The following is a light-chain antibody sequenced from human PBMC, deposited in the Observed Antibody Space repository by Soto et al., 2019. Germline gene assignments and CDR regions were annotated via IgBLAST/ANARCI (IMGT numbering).Light chain of an antibody. CDR3: SAYTSSSTLLYV. V-gene: IGLV2-14*01. J-gene: IGLJ1*01. Sequence: QSALTQPASVSGSPGQSITISCTGTSSDVGGYNYVSWYQPHPGKAPKPMIYEVSNRPSGVSNRFSGAKSGNTASLTISGLQSEDEADYYCSAYTSSSTLLYVFGAGTKLTVL. CDR2: EVS. CDR1: SSDVGGYNY.